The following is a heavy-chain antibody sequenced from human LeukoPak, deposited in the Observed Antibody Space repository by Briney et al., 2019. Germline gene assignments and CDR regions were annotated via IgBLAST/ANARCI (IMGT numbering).Heavy chain of an antibody. J-gene: IGHJ4*02. Sequence: SETLSLTCTVSGGSVSSDSYFWTWIRQPPGKGLEWIGYIYYSGSTNYNPSLKSRVNISLDTSKSQISLKLSSVTAADTAVYYCARGQRRLQDYWGQGTLVTVSS. CDR3: ARGQRRLQDY. CDR2: IYYSGST. CDR1: GGSVSSDSYF. V-gene: IGHV4-61*01.